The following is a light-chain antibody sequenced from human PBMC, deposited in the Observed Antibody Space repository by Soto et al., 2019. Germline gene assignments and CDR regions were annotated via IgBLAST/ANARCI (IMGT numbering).Light chain of an antibody. V-gene: IGLV3-1*01. CDR3: QACDSSTVV. J-gene: IGLJ2*01. CDR2: QDS. Sequence: SYELTQPPSVSVSPGQTASITCSGDKLGDKYACWYQQKPGQSPVLVIYQDSKRPSGIPERFSGSNSGNTATLTISGTQAMDEADYYCQACDSSTVVVGGGTKLTVL. CDR1: KLGDKY.